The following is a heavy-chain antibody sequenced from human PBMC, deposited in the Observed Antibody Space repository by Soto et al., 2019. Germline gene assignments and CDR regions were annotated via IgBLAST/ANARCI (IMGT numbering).Heavy chain of an antibody. Sequence: EVQLVESGGGLVQPGGSLRLSCAASGFTFSSYNMNWVRQAPGKGLEWVSYFSSSSGTIYYADSVKGRFTISRDNAKNSLYLQRNSLRAEDTAVYYCAREGDGSGWYNWFDPWGQGTLVTVSS. CDR3: AREGDGSGWYNWFDP. V-gene: IGHV3-48*01. D-gene: IGHD3-22*01. CDR1: GFTFSSYN. CDR2: FSSSSGTI. J-gene: IGHJ5*02.